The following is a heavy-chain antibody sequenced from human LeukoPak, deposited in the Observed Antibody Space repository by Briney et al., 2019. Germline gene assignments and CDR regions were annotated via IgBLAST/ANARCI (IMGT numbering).Heavy chain of an antibody. CDR1: GFTFSSYA. D-gene: IGHD6-19*01. CDR2: ISYDGSNK. V-gene: IGHV3-30-3*01. CDR3: ARADGYSSGWQTAFDY. Sequence: GGSLRLSCAASGFTFSSYAMHWVRQAPGKGLEWVAVISYDGSNKYYADSVKGRFTISRDNSKNTLYLQMNSLRAEDTAVYYCARADGYSSGWQTAFDYWGQGTLVTVSS. J-gene: IGHJ4*02.